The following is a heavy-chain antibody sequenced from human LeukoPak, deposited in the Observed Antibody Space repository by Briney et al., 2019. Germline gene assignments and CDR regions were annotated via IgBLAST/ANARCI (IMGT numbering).Heavy chain of an antibody. CDR3: ARADSSGYYYDY. J-gene: IGHJ4*02. CDR2: INHSGST. V-gene: IGHV4-34*01. CDR1: GGSFSGYY. Sequence: PSETLSLTCAVYGGSFSGYYWSWIRQPPEKGLEWIGEINHSGSTNYNPSLKSRVTISVDRSKNQFSLKLSPVTAADTAVYYCARADSSGYYYDYWGRGTLVTVSS. D-gene: IGHD3-22*01.